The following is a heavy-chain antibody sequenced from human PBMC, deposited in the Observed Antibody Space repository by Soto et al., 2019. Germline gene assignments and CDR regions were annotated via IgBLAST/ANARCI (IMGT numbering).Heavy chain of an antibody. D-gene: IGHD3-3*01. CDR3: ARDYNDFWSGHSDY. V-gene: IGHV3-48*01. CDR2: ISSSSFTI. J-gene: IGHJ4*02. Sequence: GGSRRLSCAASGFRFSDYSMNWVRQAPGRGLEWVSYISSSSFTIHYADSVEGRFAISRDNAKNSLYLQMNSLRVEDTAVYYCARDYNDFWSGHSDYWGQGALVTVSS. CDR1: GFRFSDYS.